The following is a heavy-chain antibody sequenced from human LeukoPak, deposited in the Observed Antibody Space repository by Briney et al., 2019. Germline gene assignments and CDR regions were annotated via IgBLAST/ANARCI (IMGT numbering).Heavy chain of an antibody. V-gene: IGHV3-7*03. D-gene: IGHD3-3*01. Sequence: GGSLRLSCAASGFTFSSYWMSWVRQAPGKGLEWVANIKQDGSEKYYVDSVKGRFTIPRDNAKNSLYLQMNSLRAEDTAVYYCAREDRDYDFWSGYQTGAFDIWGQGTMVTVSS. CDR2: IKQDGSEK. CDR3: AREDRDYDFWSGYQTGAFDI. CDR1: GFTFSSYW. J-gene: IGHJ3*02.